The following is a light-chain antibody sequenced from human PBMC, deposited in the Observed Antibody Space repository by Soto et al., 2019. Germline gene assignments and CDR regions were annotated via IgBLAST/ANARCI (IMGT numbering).Light chain of an antibody. CDR2: DVS. Sequence: EMVLTQSPGTRSLSRLEVATLSFMASQNISNYLIWYQQKPGQAPRLLIYDVSNRAAGIPARFSGSGSGTDFTLTISSLEPEDFAVYYCQQRSNWPRTFGQGTKVDIK. V-gene: IGKV3-11*01. CDR3: QQRSNWPRT. CDR1: QNISNY. J-gene: IGKJ1*01.